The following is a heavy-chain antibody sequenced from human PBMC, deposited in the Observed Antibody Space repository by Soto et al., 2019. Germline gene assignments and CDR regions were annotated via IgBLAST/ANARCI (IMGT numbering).Heavy chain of an antibody. J-gene: IGHJ6*02. Sequence: ASVKVSCKASGGTFSSYAISWVRQAPGQGLEWMGGIIPIFGTANYAQKFQGRVTITADESTSTAYMELSSLRSEDTAVYYCARATLSLVVTPYCYYYGMGVCGQRPTVPACS. CDR1: GGTFSSYA. CDR2: IIPIFGTA. D-gene: IGHD3-22*01. V-gene: IGHV1-69*13. CDR3: ARATLSLVVTPYCYYYGMGV.